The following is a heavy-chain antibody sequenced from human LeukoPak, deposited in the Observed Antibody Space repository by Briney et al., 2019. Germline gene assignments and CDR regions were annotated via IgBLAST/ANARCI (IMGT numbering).Heavy chain of an antibody. Sequence: GASVKVSCKASGYTFTSYGISWVRQAPGQGLEWMGWISAYNGNTNYAQKLQGRVTMTTDTSTSTAYMELRSLRSEDTAVYYCARALLGYCSGGSCSTLDHWGQGTLVTVSS. CDR1: GYTFTSYG. J-gene: IGHJ4*02. CDR2: ISAYNGNT. V-gene: IGHV1-18*01. CDR3: ARALLGYCSGGSCSTLDH. D-gene: IGHD2-15*01.